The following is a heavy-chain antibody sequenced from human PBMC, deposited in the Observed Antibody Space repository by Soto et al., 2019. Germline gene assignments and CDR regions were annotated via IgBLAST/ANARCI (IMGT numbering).Heavy chain of an antibody. D-gene: IGHD5-12*01. V-gene: IGHV4-59*01. J-gene: IGHJ4*02. CDR1: GDSITSSY. Sequence: QVQLQQSGPGLMKPSETLSLTCTVSGDSITSSYWSWFRQPPGKGLEYIGFIFYTGIVAYNPSLMSRVTISMDTSKNQFSLNLSSVTAADTAVYYCAKGAGRDGYNTARGQGTLVTVSA. CDR3: AKGAGRDGYNTA. CDR2: IFYTGIV.